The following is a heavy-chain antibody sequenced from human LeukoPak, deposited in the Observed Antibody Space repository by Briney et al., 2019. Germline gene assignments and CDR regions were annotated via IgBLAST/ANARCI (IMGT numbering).Heavy chain of an antibody. CDR2: IYHSGST. D-gene: IGHD1-26*01. J-gene: IGHJ4*02. CDR1: GYSISSGYY. CDR3: AGPKSGSYTRGLDY. Sequence: KPSETLSLTCTVSGYSISSGYYWGWIRPPPGKGLEWIGGIYHSGSTYYNPSLKRRGTISVDTYKNKLYLKLSSVTAADTAVYYCAGPKSGSYTRGLDYWGQGTLVTVSS. V-gene: IGHV4-38-2*02.